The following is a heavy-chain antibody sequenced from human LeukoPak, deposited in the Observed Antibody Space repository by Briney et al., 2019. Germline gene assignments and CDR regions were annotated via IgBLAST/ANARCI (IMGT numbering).Heavy chain of an antibody. CDR3: ARRPSGWLIDYYFDY. D-gene: IGHD6-19*01. V-gene: IGHV4-39*01. CDR1: GGSISSSSYY. J-gene: IGHJ4*02. Sequence: SETLSLTCTVSGGSISSSSYYWGWIRQPPGKGLEWIGSIYYSGSTYYNPSLKSRVTISVDTSKNQFSLKLSSVTAADTAVYYCARRPSGWLIDYYFDYWGQGTLVTVSS. CDR2: IYYSGST.